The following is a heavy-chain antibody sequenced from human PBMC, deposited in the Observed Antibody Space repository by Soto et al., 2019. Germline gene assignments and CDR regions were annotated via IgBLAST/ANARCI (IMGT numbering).Heavy chain of an antibody. CDR3: AGDGYHANAFYI. Sequence: QVQLVESGGGVVQPGRSLRLSCAASGFTFSSYAMHWVRQAPGKGLEWVAVISYDGSNKYYADSVKGRFTISRDNSKNTLYLQMKSLRAEDTAVYYCAGDGYHANAFYIWGQGTMVTVSS. CDR2: ISYDGSNK. J-gene: IGHJ3*02. D-gene: IGHD5-12*01. V-gene: IGHV3-30-3*01. CDR1: GFTFSSYA.